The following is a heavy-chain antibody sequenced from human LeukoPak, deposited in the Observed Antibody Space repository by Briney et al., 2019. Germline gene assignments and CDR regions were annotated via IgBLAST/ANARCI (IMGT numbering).Heavy chain of an antibody. D-gene: IGHD5-18*01. Sequence: SETLSLTCTVSGGSISSYYWGWIRQPPGKGLEWIGYIYYSGSTNYNPSLKSRVTISVDTSKNQFSLKLSSVTAADTAVYYCARFSRSGFGYSYGYPTTFDYWGQGTLVTVSS. J-gene: IGHJ4*02. CDR1: GGSISSYY. CDR2: IYYSGST. V-gene: IGHV4-59*01. CDR3: ARFSRSGFGYSYGYPTTFDY.